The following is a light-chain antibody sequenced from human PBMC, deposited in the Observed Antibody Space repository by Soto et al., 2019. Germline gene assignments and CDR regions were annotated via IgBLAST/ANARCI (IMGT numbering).Light chain of an antibody. J-gene: IGKJ4*01. V-gene: IGKV3-20*01. CDR1: QSLSRYF. Sequence: EIVLTQSPSTLSLSPGXRATLSCRASQSLSRYFLAWYQQKPGQAPRLLIYDASNRATGVPDRFSGSGSGTDFTLTFSRLESEDFAVYHCQQYEKSPLTFGGGTKVDIK. CDR2: DAS. CDR3: QQYEKSPLT.